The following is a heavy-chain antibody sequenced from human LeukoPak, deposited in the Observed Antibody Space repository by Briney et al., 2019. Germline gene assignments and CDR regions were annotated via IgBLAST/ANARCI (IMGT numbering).Heavy chain of an antibody. V-gene: IGHV1-69*13. CDR1: GYTFTSYG. J-gene: IGHJ6*04. D-gene: IGHD2-2*01. CDR3: ARGGVVVPAAVVDV. Sequence: ASVKVSCKASGYTFTSYGISWVRQAPGQGLEWMGGIIPIFGTANYAQKFQGRVTITADESTSTAYMELSSLRSEDTAVYYCARGGVVVPAAVVDVWGKGTTVTVSS. CDR2: IIPIFGTA.